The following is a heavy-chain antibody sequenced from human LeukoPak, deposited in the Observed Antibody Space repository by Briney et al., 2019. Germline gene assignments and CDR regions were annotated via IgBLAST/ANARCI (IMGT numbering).Heavy chain of an antibody. CDR1: GFTFSSYI. J-gene: IGHJ4*02. Sequence: GSLRLPGAAFGFTFSSYIMNWVGQAPGKGLDGVSSISSSSSKIYYAESVKGRFTISRDNDKNSLYLQMNSLTAEDTAVYYCAREYGSGWYDYWGQGTLVTVSS. V-gene: IGHV3-21*01. D-gene: IGHD6-19*01. CDR2: ISSSSSKI. CDR3: AREYGSGWYDY.